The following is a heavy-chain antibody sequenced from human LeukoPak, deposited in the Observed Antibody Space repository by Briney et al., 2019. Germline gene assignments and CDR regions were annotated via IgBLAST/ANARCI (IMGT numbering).Heavy chain of an antibody. CDR2: MNPNSGNT. V-gene: IGHV1-8*01. J-gene: IGHJ4*02. CDR1: GYTFTSYD. Sequence: SVKVSCKASGYTFTSYDINWVRQAPGQGLEWMGWMNPNSGNTGYAQKFQGRLTMTRNTSISTAYMELSSLRSEDTAVYYCARPPLGGVIVIGYWGQGTLVTVSS. CDR3: ARPPLGGVIVIGY. D-gene: IGHD3-16*02.